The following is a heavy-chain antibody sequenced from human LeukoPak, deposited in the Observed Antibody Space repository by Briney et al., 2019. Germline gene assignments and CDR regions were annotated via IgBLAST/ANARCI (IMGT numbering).Heavy chain of an antibody. J-gene: IGHJ6*03. CDR1: GFTFSDYY. D-gene: IGHD6-13*01. V-gene: IGHV3-11*04. CDR3: ARCGSSSYYYYYMDV. CDR2: ISSSGSTI. Sequence: PGGSLRLSCAASGFTFSDYYMSWIRQAPGKGLEWVSYISSSGSTIYYADSVKGRFTISSDNAKNSLYLQMNSLRAEDTAVYYCARCGSSSYYYYYMDVWGKGTTVTVSS.